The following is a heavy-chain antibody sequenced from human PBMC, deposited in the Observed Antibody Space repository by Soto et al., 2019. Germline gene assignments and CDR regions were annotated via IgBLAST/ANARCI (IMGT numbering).Heavy chain of an antibody. CDR1: GFTFSSYA. D-gene: IGHD3-10*01. J-gene: IGHJ3*02. Sequence: EAQLLESGGGLLQPGGSLRLSCAASGFTFSSYAMSWVRLAPGKGLEWVSGITGSGAITYYTDSVKGRFTISRDNSKNTLYLQMHSLRAEDTAVYYCARGGGFGEQYSDAFDIWGQGTMVTVSS. V-gene: IGHV3-23*01. CDR2: ITGSGAIT. CDR3: ARGGGFGEQYSDAFDI.